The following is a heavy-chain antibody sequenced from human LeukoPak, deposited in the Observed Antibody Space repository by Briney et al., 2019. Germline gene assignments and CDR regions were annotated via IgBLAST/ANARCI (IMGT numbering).Heavy chain of an antibody. J-gene: IGHJ4*02. V-gene: IGHV3-30*18. D-gene: IGHD3-22*01. Sequence: GGSLRLSCATSGFTFSSYGMHWVRQAPGKGLEWVAVISYDGSNKYYADSVKGRFTISRDNSKNTLYLQMNSLRAEDTAVYYCAKDYNYYDSSGYYDYWGQGTLVTVSS. CDR3: AKDYNYYDSSGYYDY. CDR2: ISYDGSNK. CDR1: GFTFSSYG.